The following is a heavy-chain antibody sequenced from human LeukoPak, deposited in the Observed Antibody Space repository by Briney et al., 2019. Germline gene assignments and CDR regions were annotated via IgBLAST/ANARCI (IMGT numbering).Heavy chain of an antibody. CDR1: GFTFSSYS. J-gene: IGHJ5*02. V-gene: IGHV3-21*01. D-gene: IGHD3-10*01. CDR2: ISSSSSYI. CDR3: ARAYMVRGVIIWDGDNNWFDP. Sequence: GGSLRLSCAASGFTFSSYSMNWVRQAPGKGLEWVSSISSSSSYIYYADSVKGRFTISRDDAKNSLYLQMNSLRAEDTAVYYCARAYMVRGVIIWDGDNNWFDPWGQGTLVTVSS.